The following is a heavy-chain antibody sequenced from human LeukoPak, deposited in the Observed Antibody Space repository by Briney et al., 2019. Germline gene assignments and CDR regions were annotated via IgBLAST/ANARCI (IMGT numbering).Heavy chain of an antibody. CDR3: AGDLDISALAYFDY. D-gene: IGHD3-9*01. CDR2: ISYDGSNK. Sequence: GGSLRLSCAASGFTFSSYAMHWVRQAPGKGLEWVAVISYDGSNKYYADSVKGRFTISRDNSKNTLYLQMNSLRAEDTAVYYCAGDLDISALAYFDYWGQGTLVTVSS. J-gene: IGHJ4*02. V-gene: IGHV3-30*04. CDR1: GFTFSSYA.